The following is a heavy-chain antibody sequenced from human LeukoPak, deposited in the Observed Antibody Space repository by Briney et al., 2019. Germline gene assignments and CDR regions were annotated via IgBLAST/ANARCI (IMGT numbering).Heavy chain of an antibody. Sequence: PSDTLSPTCAVSGESFSYNYWTWVRQPPGKGLEWIGDINHSGRVNYRPSLKSRVTISVDTSKSQFSLKLSAVTAADTAVYYCARGLGPMSPSLDYWGQGSLVTVSS. V-gene: IGHV4-34*01. CDR1: GESFSYNY. J-gene: IGHJ4*02. CDR3: ARGLGPMSPSLDY. D-gene: IGHD3-22*01. CDR2: INHSGRV.